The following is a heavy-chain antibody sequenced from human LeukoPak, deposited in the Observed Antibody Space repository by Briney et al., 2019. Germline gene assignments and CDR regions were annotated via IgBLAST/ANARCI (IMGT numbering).Heavy chain of an antibody. CDR3: AKEWLGGLFDY. D-gene: IGHD5-12*01. V-gene: IGHV3-30*18. CDR1: GFTFSSYG. Sequence: GGSLRLSCAASGFTFSSYGMHWVRQAPGKGLEWVAVISYDGSKEDYADSVKGRFTISRDNSKNTLYLEMNSLRAEDTAVYYSAKEWLGGLFDYWGQGTLVTVSS. J-gene: IGHJ4*02. CDR2: ISYDGSKE.